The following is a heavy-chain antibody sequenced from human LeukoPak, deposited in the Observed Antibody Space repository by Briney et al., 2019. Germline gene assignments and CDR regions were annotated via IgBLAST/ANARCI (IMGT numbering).Heavy chain of an antibody. CDR3: ASSGQCTNGLCRDVGYMDV. D-gene: IGHD2-8*01. J-gene: IGHJ6*03. V-gene: IGHV4-4*02. Sequence: SETLFLTCAVSGGSISSSNWWSWVRQPPGEGLEWIGEIYHSGSTNYNPSLKSRVTISMHTSKNQLSLKLNSVTAADTAVYYCASSGQCTNGLCRDVGYMDVWGKGTTVTVSS. CDR2: IYHSGST. CDR1: GGSISSSNW.